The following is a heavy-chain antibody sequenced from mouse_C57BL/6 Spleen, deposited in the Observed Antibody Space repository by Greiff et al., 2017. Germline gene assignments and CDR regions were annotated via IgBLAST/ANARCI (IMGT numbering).Heavy chain of an antibody. CDR1: GYTFTSYW. Sequence: QVQLQQPGAELVMPGASVKLSCKASGYTFTSYWMHWVKQRPGQGLEWIGEIDPSDSYTNYNQKFKGKSTLTVDKSSSTAYMQLSSLTSEDAAVYYCARRAGITAVVDGLADWGQGTLVTVSA. CDR3: ARRAGITAVVDGLAD. J-gene: IGHJ3*01. CDR2: IDPSDSYT. V-gene: IGHV1-69*01. D-gene: IGHD1-1*01.